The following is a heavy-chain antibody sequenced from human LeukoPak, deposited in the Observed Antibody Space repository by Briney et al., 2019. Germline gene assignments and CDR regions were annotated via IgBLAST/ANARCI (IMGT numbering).Heavy chain of an antibody. CDR3: TTDRPYGHYFDY. J-gene: IGHJ4*02. CDR2: IKSKTDGGTT. V-gene: IGHV3-15*01. Sequence: GGSLRLSCAASGFTFSNAWMSWVRQAPGKGLKWVGRIKSKTDGGTTDYAAPVKGRFTISRDDSKNTLYLQMNSLKTEDTAVYYCTTDRPYGHYFDYWGQGTLVTVSS. CDR1: GFTFSNAW. D-gene: IGHD3-10*01.